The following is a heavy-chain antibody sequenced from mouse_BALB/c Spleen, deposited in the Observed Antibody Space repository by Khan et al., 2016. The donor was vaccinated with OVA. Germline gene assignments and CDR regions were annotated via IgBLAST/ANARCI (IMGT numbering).Heavy chain of an antibody. V-gene: IGHV3-2*02. Sequence: EVKLLESGPGLVQPSQSLSLTCTVTGYSITSDYAWSWIRQFPGNKLEWMGYISYSGNTNYNPSLTSQISVTRDTSKNQFFLQLNSVTTEDTATDYCARMSGGDFDFWGQGTTLTVSS. D-gene: IGHD4-1*01. CDR2: ISYSGNT. J-gene: IGHJ2*01. CDR3: ARMSGGDFDF. CDR1: GYSITSDYA.